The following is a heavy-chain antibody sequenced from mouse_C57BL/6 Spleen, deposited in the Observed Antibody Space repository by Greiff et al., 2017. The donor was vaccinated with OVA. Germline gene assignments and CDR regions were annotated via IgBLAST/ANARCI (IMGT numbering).Heavy chain of an antibody. V-gene: IGHV1-64*01. Sequence: VQLQQSGAELVKPGASVKLSCKASGYTFTSYWMHWVKQRPGQGLEWIGMIHPNSGSTNYNEKFKSKATLTVDKSSSTAYMQLSSLTSEDSAVYYCARRDYSNYYWYFDVWGTGTTVTVSS. D-gene: IGHD2-5*01. CDR1: GYTFTSYW. CDR2: IHPNSGST. J-gene: IGHJ1*03. CDR3: ARRDYSNYYWYFDV.